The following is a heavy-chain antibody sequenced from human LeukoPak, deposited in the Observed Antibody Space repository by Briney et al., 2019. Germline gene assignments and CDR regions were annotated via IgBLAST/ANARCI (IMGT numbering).Heavy chain of an antibody. V-gene: IGHV1-18*01. D-gene: IGHD1-26*01. Sequence: GASVRVSCKASGYTFTTSYINWVRQAPGQGLEWMGRVSAYNGKTSYAQKFQGRVTMTTDSFTNTAYMDLTSLRSDDTAVYYCARGGTYYPCIDYWGQGTQVTVSS. CDR2: VSAYNGKT. CDR3: ARGGTYYPCIDY. CDR1: GYTFTTSY. J-gene: IGHJ4*02.